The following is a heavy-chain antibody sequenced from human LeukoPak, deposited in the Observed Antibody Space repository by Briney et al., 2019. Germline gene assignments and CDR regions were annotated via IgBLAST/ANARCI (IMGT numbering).Heavy chain of an antibody. CDR1: GYTFTSYD. CDR3: ARGLLRFLEWSTENWFDP. CDR2: MNPNSGDT. Sequence: ASVKVSCKASGYTFTSYDINWVRQAAGQGLEWMGWMNPNSGDTGYVQKFQGRVTMTGNTSISTAYMELNSLRSEDTAVYYCARGLLRFLEWSTENWFDPWGQGTLVTVSS. J-gene: IGHJ5*02. D-gene: IGHD3-3*01. V-gene: IGHV1-8*01.